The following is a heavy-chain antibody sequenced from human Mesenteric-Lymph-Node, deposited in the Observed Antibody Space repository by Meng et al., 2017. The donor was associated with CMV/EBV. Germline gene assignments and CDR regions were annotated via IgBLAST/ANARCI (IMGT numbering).Heavy chain of an antibody. CDR3: AREAAIHRSSNNWFDS. CDR2: ISHSGST. Sequence: GSIGSGVYYWSWIRQHPGKGLEWIGHISHSGSTYYNPSLKSRVTISVDTSTNQFSLRLNSVTAADTAVYYCAREAAIHRSSNNWFDSWGQGILVTVSS. V-gene: IGHV4-31*02. J-gene: IGHJ5*01. D-gene: IGHD3-10*01. CDR1: GSIGSGVYY.